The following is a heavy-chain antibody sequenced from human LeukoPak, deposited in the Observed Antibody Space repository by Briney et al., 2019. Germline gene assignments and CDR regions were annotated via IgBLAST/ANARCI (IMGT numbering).Heavy chain of an antibody. V-gene: IGHV1-18*01. CDR2: ISAYNGNT. CDR3: ARHDYGDYVPLLTFDY. CDR1: GYTFTSYG. J-gene: IGHJ4*02. Sequence: ASVKVSCKASGYTFTSYGISWVRQAPGQGLEWMGWISAYNGNTNYAQKLQGRVTMTTDTSTSTAYMELRSLRSDDTAVYYCARHDYGDYVPLLTFDYWGQGTLVTVSS. D-gene: IGHD4-17*01.